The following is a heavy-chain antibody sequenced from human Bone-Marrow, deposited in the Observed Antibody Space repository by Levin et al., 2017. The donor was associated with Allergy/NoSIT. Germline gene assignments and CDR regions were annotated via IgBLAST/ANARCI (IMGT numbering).Heavy chain of an antibody. CDR2: INHSGST. CDR1: GGSFSGYY. CDR3: ARGTSIAAGVD. V-gene: IGHV4-34*01. J-gene: IGHJ4*02. Sequence: SETLSLTCAVYGGSFSGYYWSWIRQPPGKGLEWIGEINHSGSTNYNPSLKSRVTISVDTSKNQFSLKLSSVTAADTAVYYCARGTSIAAGVDWGQGTLVTVSS. D-gene: IGHD6-6*01.